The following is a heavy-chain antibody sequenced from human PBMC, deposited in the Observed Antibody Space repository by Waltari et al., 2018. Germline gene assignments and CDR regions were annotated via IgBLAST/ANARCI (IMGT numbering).Heavy chain of an antibody. J-gene: IGHJ4*02. V-gene: IGHV1-69*13. D-gene: IGHD2-15*01. CDR1: GGTFSSYA. CDR2: IIPIFGTA. CDR3: ASHCSGGSCYPDFDY. Sequence: QVQLVQSGAEVKKPGSSVKVSCKASGGTFSSYAISWVRQAPGQGLEWMGGIIPIFGTANYAQKFQVRVTITEDESTSTAYMELSSLRSEDTAVYYCASHCSGGSCYPDFDYWGQGTLVTVSS.